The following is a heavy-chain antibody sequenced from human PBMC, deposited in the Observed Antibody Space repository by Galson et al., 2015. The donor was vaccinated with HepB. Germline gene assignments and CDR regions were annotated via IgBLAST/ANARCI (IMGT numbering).Heavy chain of an antibody. CDR3: ARTPASIWVGATHPRDY. Sequence: SVKVSCKASGYTFTSYDINWVRQATGQGLEWMGWMNPNSGNTGYAQKFQGRVTMTRNTSISTAYMELSSLRSEDTAVYYCARTPASIWVGATHPRDYWGQGTLVTVS. J-gene: IGHJ4*02. CDR1: GYTFTSYD. CDR2: MNPNSGNT. V-gene: IGHV1-8*01. D-gene: IGHD1-26*01.